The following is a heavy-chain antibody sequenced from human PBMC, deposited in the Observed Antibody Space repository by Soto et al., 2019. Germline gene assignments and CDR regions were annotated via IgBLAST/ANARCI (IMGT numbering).Heavy chain of an antibody. D-gene: IGHD3-3*01. J-gene: IGHJ5*02. V-gene: IGHV4-31*03. Sequence: QVQLQESGPGLVKPSQTLSLTCTVSGGSISSGDYYWSWIRQHPGKGLEWIGYIYYSGSTYYNPSLQPRVTISVDTSKIQFSLTLSSVTAADTAVYYCARWWSGSRQGFDPWGQGTLVTVSS. CDR2: IYYSGST. CDR3: ARWWSGSRQGFDP. CDR1: GGSISSGDYY.